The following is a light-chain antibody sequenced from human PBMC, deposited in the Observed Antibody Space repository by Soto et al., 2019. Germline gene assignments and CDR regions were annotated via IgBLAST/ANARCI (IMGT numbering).Light chain of an antibody. CDR3: QHYHDYPWT. CDR2: DAS. J-gene: IGKJ1*01. V-gene: IGKV1-5*01. Sequence: DIQMTQSPSTLSGPVGDRVTITCRASQTISSWLAWYQQKPGKAPKLLIYDASSLESGVPSRFSGGGSETEFTLTISSLQPDDVATYYCQHYHDYPWTFGQGTKVDIK. CDR1: QTISSW.